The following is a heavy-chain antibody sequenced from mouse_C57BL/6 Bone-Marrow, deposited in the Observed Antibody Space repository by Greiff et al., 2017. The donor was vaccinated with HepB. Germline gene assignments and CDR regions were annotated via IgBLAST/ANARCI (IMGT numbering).Heavy chain of an antibody. Sequence: VKLVESGPGLVQPSQSLSITCTVSGFSLTSYGVHWVRQSPGKGLEWLGVIWRGGSTDYNAAFMSRLSITKDNSKSQVFFKMNSLQADDTAIYYCAKNGIYYDPYWYFDVWGTGTTVTVSS. CDR1: GFSLTSYG. D-gene: IGHD2-4*01. CDR2: IWRGGST. V-gene: IGHV2-5*01. J-gene: IGHJ1*03. CDR3: AKNGIYYDPYWYFDV.